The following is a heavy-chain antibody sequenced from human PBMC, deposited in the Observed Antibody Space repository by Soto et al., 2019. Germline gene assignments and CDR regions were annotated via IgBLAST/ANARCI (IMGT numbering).Heavy chain of an antibody. V-gene: IGHV3-11*04. CDR2: ISKDSGRAT. CDR1: GFSFRVWF. J-gene: IGHJ4*02. CDR3: ASYLGDSSSWTSYYFDY. D-gene: IGHD6-13*01. Sequence: GGSLRLSCAAAGFSFRVWFMTWLLQAPGKGLEWISYISKDSGRATRYADSVKGRFTISRDNAKNSLFLQMNSLRAEDTAVYYCASYLGDSSSWTSYYFDYWGQGTLVTVSS.